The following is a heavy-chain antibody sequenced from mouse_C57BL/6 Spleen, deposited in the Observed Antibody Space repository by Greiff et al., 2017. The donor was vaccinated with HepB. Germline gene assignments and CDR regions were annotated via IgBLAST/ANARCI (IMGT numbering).Heavy chain of an antibody. CDR1: GYTFTSYW. D-gene: IGHD1-1*01. V-gene: IGHV1-52*01. J-gene: IGHJ4*01. CDR3: ARSPYYGSSYEAMDY. Sequence: QVQLQQSGAELVRPGSSVKLSCKASGYTFTSYWMHWVKQRPIQGLEWIGNIDPSDSETHYNQKFKDKATLTVDKSSSTAYMQLSSLTSEDSAVYYCARSPYYGSSYEAMDYWGQGTSVTVSS. CDR2: IDPSDSET.